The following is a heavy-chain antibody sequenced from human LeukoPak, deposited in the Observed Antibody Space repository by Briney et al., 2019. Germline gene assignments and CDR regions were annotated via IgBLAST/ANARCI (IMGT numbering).Heavy chain of an antibody. Sequence: PGRSLRLSCEASGFTFTSYWMSWVRQAPGKGPEWVAHIKEDGNEQYYADSVKGRFTISRDNVKQSLGLQMNSLRVEDTAVYYCARGPGDFDASDIWGQGTMVTVSS. CDR3: ARGPGDFDASDI. V-gene: IGHV3-7*01. D-gene: IGHD1-14*01. CDR2: IKEDGNEQ. J-gene: IGHJ3*02. CDR1: GFTFTSYW.